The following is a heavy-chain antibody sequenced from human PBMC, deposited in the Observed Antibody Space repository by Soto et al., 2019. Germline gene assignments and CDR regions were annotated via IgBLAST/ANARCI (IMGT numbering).Heavy chain of an antibody. CDR3: ARVSGSYYYGMDV. D-gene: IGHD1-26*01. CDR1: GGSISSSNW. Sequence: QVQLQESGPGLVKPSGTLSLTCAVSGGSISSSNWWSWVRQPPGKGLEWIGEIYHSGSTNYNPSLKSRVTISVDKSKTQFSLQLSSVTAAATAVYYCARVSGSYYYGMDVWGQGTTVTVSS. J-gene: IGHJ6*02. CDR2: IYHSGST. V-gene: IGHV4-4*02.